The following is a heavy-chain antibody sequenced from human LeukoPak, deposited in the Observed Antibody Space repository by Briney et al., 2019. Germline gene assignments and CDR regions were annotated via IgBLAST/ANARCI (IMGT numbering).Heavy chain of an antibody. J-gene: IGHJ4*02. CDR3: ARDSASGWYHAN. Sequence: GRSLRLSCAASGFTFSSYGMHWVRQAPGKGLEWVAVIWYDGSNKYYADSVKGRFTISRDNSKNTLYLQMNSLRAEDTAVYYCARDSASGWYHANWGQGTLVTVSS. CDR1: GFTFSSYG. CDR2: IWYDGSNK. V-gene: IGHV3-33*01. D-gene: IGHD6-19*01.